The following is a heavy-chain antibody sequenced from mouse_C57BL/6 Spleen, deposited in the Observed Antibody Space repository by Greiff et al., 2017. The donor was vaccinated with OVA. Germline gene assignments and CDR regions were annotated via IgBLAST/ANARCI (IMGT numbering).Heavy chain of an antibody. D-gene: IGHD2-4*01. Sequence: EVQLVESGGGLVKPGGSLKLSCAASGFTFSSYAMSWVRQTPEKRLEWVATISDGGSYTYYPDNVKGRFTISRDNAKNNLYLQMSHLKSEDTAMYYCARERDYYDYGGDYYYAMDYWGQGTSVTVSS. J-gene: IGHJ4*01. CDR2: ISDGGSYT. CDR1: GFTFSSYA. CDR3: ARERDYYDYGGDYYYAMDY. V-gene: IGHV5-4*01.